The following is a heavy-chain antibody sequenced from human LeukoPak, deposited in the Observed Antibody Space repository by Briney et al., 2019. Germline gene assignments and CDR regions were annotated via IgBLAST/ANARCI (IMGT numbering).Heavy chain of an antibody. CDR2: IKQDGTTK. J-gene: IGHJ4*02. CDR3: ARDTIGSLDY. D-gene: IGHD1-26*01. V-gene: IGHV3-7*01. Sequence: PGGSLRLSCAASGFTFSNSWMAWVRQAPGKGLEWVANIKQDGTTKHYAESLKGRFTISRDNPKNSLYLQMSTMRVDDTAVYYCARDTIGSLDYWGQGILVTVAS. CDR1: GFTFSNSW.